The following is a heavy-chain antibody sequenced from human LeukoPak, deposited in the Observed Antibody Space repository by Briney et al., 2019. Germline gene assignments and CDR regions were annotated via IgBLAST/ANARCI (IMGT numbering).Heavy chain of an antibody. D-gene: IGHD1-26*01. CDR2: ISPNSGDT. V-gene: IGHV1-2*02. J-gene: IGHJ3*01. Sequence: GASVKVSCKASEYTLTAYYIHWTRQAPGQGLEWMGWISPNSGDTDYAQKFQGRVTMTRDTPISTVYMALSSLRSDDTAMYYCARIISYGGSDGFDLWGQGTMVTVSS. CDR1: EYTLTAYY. CDR3: ARIISYGGSDGFDL.